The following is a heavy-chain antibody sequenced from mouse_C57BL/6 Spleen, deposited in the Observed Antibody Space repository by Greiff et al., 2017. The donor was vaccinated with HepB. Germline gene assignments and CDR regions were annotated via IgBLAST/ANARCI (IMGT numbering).Heavy chain of an antibody. Sequence: VQLQQSGAELVKPGASVKLSCKASGYTFTSYWMHWVKQRPGQGLEWIGMIHPNSGSTNYNEKFKSKATLTVDKSSSTAYMQLSSLTSEDSAVLYCARRDGGSVFFAYWGQGTLVTVSA. J-gene: IGHJ3*01. CDR2: IHPNSGST. D-gene: IGHD2-3*01. CDR3: ARRDGGSVFFAY. CDR1: GYTFTSYW. V-gene: IGHV1-64*01.